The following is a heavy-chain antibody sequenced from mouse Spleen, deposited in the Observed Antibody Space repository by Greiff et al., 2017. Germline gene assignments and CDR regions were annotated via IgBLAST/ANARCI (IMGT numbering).Heavy chain of an antibody. CDR2: INYDGSST. J-gene: IGHJ4*01. V-gene: IGHV5-16*01. D-gene: IGHD1-1*01. CDR1: GFTFSDYY. Sequence: EVKLMESEGGFVQPGSSMQLSCTASGFTFSDYYMAWVRQVPEKGLEWVANINYDGSSTYYLDSLKSRFIISRDNAKNILYLQMSSLKSEDTATYYCARYYGSNYAMDYWGQGTSVTVSS. CDR3: ARYYGSNYAMDY.